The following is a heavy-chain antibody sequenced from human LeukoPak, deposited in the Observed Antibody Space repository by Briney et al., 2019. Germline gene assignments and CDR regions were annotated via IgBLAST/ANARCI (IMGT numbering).Heavy chain of an antibody. V-gene: IGHV3-48*03. CDR1: VFTFSSYE. CDR2: ISSSGSTI. CDR3: ARGGDDYGDYVDY. Sequence: PGGSLRLSCAASVFTFSSYEMNWVRQAPGKGLEWVSYISSSGSTIYYADSVKGRFTISRDNAKNSLYLQMNSLRAEDTAVYYCARGGDDYGDYVDYWGQGTLVTVSS. J-gene: IGHJ4*02. D-gene: IGHD4-17*01.